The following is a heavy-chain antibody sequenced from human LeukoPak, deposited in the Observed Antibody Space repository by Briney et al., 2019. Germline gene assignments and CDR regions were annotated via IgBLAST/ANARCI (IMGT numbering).Heavy chain of an antibody. V-gene: IGHV3-23*01. CDR1: GFIFSSYA. J-gene: IGHJ4*02. CDR3: ATRNKYSGSYYYFDY. D-gene: IGHD1-26*01. Sequence: GGSLRLSCAASGFIFSSYAMSWVRQAPGKGLEWVSAINHSGYTTYYADSVKGRFTISRDKSRNTLYLQMNSLRAEDTAVYYCATRNKYSGSYYYFDYWGQGTLVTVSS. CDR2: INHSGYTT.